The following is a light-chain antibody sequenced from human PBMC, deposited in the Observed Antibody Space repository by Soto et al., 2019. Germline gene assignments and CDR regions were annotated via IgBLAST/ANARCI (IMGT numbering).Light chain of an antibody. Sequence: EIVLTQYPATLSLSPGESGTLSCRASQSVCSYLAWYQQKPGQAPRLLIYDSSNTAPGIPARFSGRGSGTHFTLTISNVEPEDLEVYHCQHYNHWPITFGQGTRLEIQ. CDR2: DSS. CDR3: QHYNHWPIT. CDR1: QSVCSY. J-gene: IGKJ5*01. V-gene: IGKV3-11*01.